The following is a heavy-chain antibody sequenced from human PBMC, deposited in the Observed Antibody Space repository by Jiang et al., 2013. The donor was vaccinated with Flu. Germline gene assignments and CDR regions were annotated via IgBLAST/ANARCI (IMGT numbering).Heavy chain of an antibody. CDR1: GYVFTSYW. J-gene: IGHJ4*02. CDR2: IYPGDSDA. CDR3: ARTHYYDSSGYFTDFDY. Sequence: GAEVKKPGESLRISCKGSGYVFTSYWISWVRQMPGEGLEWMGIIYPGDSDARYSPSFQGQVTISADKSISTAYLQWSSLKASDTAMYYCARTHYYDSSGYFTDFDYWGQGTLVTVSS. D-gene: IGHD3-22*01. V-gene: IGHV5-51*01.